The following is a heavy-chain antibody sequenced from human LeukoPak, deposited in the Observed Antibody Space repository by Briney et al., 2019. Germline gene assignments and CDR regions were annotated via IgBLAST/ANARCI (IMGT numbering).Heavy chain of an antibody. CDR2: ISYDGSNK. Sequence: PGGSLRLSGAASGFTFSSFGMHWVHQAPGKGLEWVAVISYDGSNKYYADSVKGRFTISRDNSKNTLYLQMNSLRAEDTAVYYCAKDRSTYYYGSVSYYDYWGQGTLVTVSS. J-gene: IGHJ4*02. CDR1: GFTFSSFG. V-gene: IGHV3-30*18. D-gene: IGHD3-10*01. CDR3: AKDRSTYYYGSVSYYDY.